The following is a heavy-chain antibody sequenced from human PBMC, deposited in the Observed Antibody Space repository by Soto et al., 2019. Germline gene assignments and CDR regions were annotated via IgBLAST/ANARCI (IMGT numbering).Heavy chain of an antibody. CDR1: GFPFGGEW. CDR3: VIPYGDPAV. Sequence: EVLLVESGGGIVQPGGSLRLSCAASGFPFGGEWMHWVRQGPGKGLVWVSRMNKDGSIIAYADSVRGRFTISRDNAKSTLYLNMNNLSPEETALYICVIPYGDPAVWGQGTRVIVSS. V-gene: IGHV3-74*01. CDR2: MNKDGSII. J-gene: IGHJ4*02. D-gene: IGHD4-17*01.